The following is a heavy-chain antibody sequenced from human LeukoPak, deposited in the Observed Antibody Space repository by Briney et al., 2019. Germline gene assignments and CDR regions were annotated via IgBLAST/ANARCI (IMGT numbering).Heavy chain of an antibody. CDR1: GFTFSSYG. Sequence: GRSLRLSCAASGFTFSSYGMHWVRQAPGKGLEWVALIWYDGSNKYYADSVKGRFTISGDNSKNTLYLQMNSLRAEDTAVYYCAKDARMVRGVPLYSFDYWGQGTLVTVSS. CDR2: IWYDGSNK. J-gene: IGHJ4*02. D-gene: IGHD3-10*01. CDR3: AKDARMVRGVPLYSFDY. V-gene: IGHV3-33*06.